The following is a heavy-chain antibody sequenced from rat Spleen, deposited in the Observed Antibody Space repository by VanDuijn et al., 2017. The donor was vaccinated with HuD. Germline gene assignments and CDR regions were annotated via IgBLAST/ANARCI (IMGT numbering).Heavy chain of an antibody. Sequence: EVQLVESGGDLVQPGRSLKLSCAASGFTFSDYNMAWVRQAPKKGLEWVASISSGGGGTYYRDSVKGRFTISRENAKSTLSLQMDSLRSEDTATFYCVRQDTSGYSNWFTYWGQGTLVTVSS. CDR1: GFTFSDYN. CDR2: ISSGGGGT. D-gene: IGHD4-3*01. V-gene: IGHV5S23*01. J-gene: IGHJ3*01. CDR3: VRQDTSGYSNWFTY.